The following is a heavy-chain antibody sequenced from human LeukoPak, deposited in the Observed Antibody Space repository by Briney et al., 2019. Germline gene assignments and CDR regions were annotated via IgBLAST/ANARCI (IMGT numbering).Heavy chain of an antibody. CDR1: GYTFTSYG. D-gene: IGHD3-3*01. Sequence: ASVKVSCKASGYTFTSYGISWVRQAPGQGLEWMGWISAYNGNTNYAQKLQGRVTMTTDTSTSTAYMELRSLRSDDTAVYNCARDYDFWSGYYFFDYWGQGTLVTVSS. J-gene: IGHJ4*02. V-gene: IGHV1-18*01. CDR2: ISAYNGNT. CDR3: ARDYDFWSGYYFFDY.